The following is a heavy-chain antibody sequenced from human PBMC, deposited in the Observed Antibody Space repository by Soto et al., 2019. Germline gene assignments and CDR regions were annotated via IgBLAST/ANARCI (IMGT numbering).Heavy chain of an antibody. CDR1: GGSFSGYY. D-gene: IGHD3-10*01. CDR2: INHSGST. V-gene: IGHV4-34*01. CDR3: ARGRSSGSYYGSGSYRRGRGFDY. Sequence: QVQLQQWGAGLLKPSETLSLTCAVYGGSFSGYYWSWIRQPPGKGLEWMGEINHSGSTNYNPSLKSRVTISVNTSKSQFSLKLSSVTAADTAVYYCARGRSSGSYYGSGSYRRGRGFDYWGQGTLVTVSS. J-gene: IGHJ4*02.